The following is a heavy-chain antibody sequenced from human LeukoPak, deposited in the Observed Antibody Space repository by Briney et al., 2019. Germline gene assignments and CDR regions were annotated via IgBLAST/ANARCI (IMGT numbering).Heavy chain of an antibody. V-gene: IGHV3-30*02. CDR3: ARSKSMGLQYYYYYMDV. D-gene: IGHD4-11*01. J-gene: IGHJ6*03. CDR2: IRYDGSNK. CDR1: GFTFSSYG. Sequence: GGSLRLSCAASGFTFSSYGMHWVRQAPGKGLEWVAFIRYDGSNKYYADSVKGRFTISRDNAKNTLYLQMNSLRAEDTAVYYCARSKSMGLQYYYYYMDVWGKGTTVTVSS.